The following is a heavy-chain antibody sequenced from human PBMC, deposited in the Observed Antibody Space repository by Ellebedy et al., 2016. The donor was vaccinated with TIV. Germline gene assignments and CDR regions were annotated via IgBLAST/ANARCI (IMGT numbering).Heavy chain of an antibody. CDR1: GFTFSRHA. J-gene: IGHJ4*02. D-gene: IGHD2-2*01. CDR3: AKGRGGGSDSSTPRYYFDY. CDR2: ISHTGSRT. Sequence: GESLKISCAASGFTFSRHAMTWVRQAPGKGLEWVSTISHTGSRTYYANSVEGRFIISRDNSKRTLYLQMNSLRAEDTAVYYCAKGRGGGSDSSTPRYYFDYWGLGTLVTVSS. V-gene: IGHV3-23*01.